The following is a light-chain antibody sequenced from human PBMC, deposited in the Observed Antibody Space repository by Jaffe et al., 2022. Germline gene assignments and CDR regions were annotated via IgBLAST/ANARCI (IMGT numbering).Light chain of an antibody. V-gene: IGLV3-19*01. CDR2: GKN. Sequence: SSELTQDPAVSVALGQTVRITCQGDSLRSYYASWYQQKPGQAPVLVIYGKNNRPSGIPDRFSGSSSGNTASLTITGAQAEDEADYYCNSRDSSGNLVFGTGTKVTVL. CDR3: NSRDSSGNLV. J-gene: IGLJ1*01. CDR1: SLRSYY.